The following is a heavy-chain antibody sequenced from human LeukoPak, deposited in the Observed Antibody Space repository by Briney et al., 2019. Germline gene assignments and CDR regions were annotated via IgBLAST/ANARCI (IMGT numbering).Heavy chain of an antibody. CDR1: GGSFSGYY. J-gene: IGHJ1*01. CDR2: INHSGST. CDR3: ASGSSYYDSSGFPEYFQH. D-gene: IGHD3-22*01. Sequence: SETLSLTCAVYGGSFSGYYWSWIRQPPGKGLEWIGEINHSGSTNYNPSLKSRVTISVDTSKNQFSLKLSSVTAADTAVYYCASGSSYYDSSGFPEYFQHWGQGTLVTVSS. V-gene: IGHV4-34*01.